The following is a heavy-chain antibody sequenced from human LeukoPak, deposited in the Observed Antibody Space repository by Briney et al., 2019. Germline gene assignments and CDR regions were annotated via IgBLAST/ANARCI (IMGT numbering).Heavy chain of an antibody. CDR3: AREGASYYDFWSGYYTGYYFDY. CDR2: INGDGSST. D-gene: IGHD3-3*01. J-gene: IGHJ4*02. V-gene: IGHV3-74*01. CDR1: GFTFSSYW. Sequence: GGSLRLSCAASGFTFSSYWMSWVRQAPGKGLVWVSRINGDGSSTSYADSVKGRFTISRDNAKNTLYLQMNSLRAEDTAVYYCAREGASYYDFWSGYYTGYYFDYWGQGTLVTVSS.